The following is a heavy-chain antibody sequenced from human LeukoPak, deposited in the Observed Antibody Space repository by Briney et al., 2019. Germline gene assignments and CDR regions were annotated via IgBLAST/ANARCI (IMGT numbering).Heavy chain of an antibody. Sequence: SETLSLTCTVSGGSVSSGSSYWSWIRQPPGKGLEWIVYIYYSGSTNYNPSLKSRVTISVDTSKNQFSLKLSSVTAADTAVYYCARPTRIAVAGGHDAFDIWGQGTMVTVSS. V-gene: IGHV4-61*01. D-gene: IGHD6-19*01. J-gene: IGHJ3*02. CDR2: IYYSGST. CDR3: ARPTRIAVAGGHDAFDI. CDR1: GGSVSSGSSY.